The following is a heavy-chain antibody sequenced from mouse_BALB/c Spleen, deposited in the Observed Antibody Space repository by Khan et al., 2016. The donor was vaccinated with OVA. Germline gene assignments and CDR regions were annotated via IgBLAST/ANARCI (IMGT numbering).Heavy chain of an antibody. CDR1: GYTFTSYW. Sequence: DLVKPGASVKLSCKASGYTFTSYWINWIKQRPGQGLEWIGRIAPGSGSTSYTEMFKGGATLTVDTSSSTAYIQLSSLSSEDSSVYLCARSNYYGSGLYAMDYWGQGPSVTVSS. V-gene: IGHV1S41*01. CDR2: IAPGSGST. CDR3: ARSNYYGSGLYAMDY. J-gene: IGHJ4*01. D-gene: IGHD1-1*01.